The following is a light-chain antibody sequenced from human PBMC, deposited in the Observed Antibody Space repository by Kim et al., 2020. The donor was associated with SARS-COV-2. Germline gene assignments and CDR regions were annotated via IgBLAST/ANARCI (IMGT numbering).Light chain of an antibody. CDR3: QQYENLPYT. CDR1: QDISNF. Sequence: DIQMTQSPSSLSTSVGDRVTITCQATQDISNFLNWYQQKPGKAPKLLIYDASTLERGVPSRFTGSGSGTEFTFTISSLQPEDIATYYCQQYENLPYTLGQGTKLEI. V-gene: IGKV1-33*01. J-gene: IGKJ2*01. CDR2: DAS.